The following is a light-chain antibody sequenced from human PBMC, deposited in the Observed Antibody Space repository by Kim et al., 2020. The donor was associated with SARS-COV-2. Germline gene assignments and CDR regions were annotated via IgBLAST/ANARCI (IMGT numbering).Light chain of an antibody. CDR1: HLESKN. CDR3: QLWDSSSDHPLM. V-gene: IGLV3-21*03. J-gene: IGLJ3*02. CDR2: DDD. Sequence: PGKTAKITCSRNHLESKNVNWYQQKPGQAPVLVIYDDDGRPSGIPERISGSKSGDTATLTVSTVEAGDEADYYCQLWDSSSDHPLMFGGGTQLTVL.